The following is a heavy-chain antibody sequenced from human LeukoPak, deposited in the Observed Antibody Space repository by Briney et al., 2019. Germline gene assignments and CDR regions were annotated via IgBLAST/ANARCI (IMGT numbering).Heavy chain of an antibody. Sequence: SETLSLTCTVSGGSVSSGSYYWSWIRQPPGKGLEWIGYIYYSGSTNYNPSLKSRVTISVDTSKNQFSLKLSSVTAADTAVYYCARDRPYCSGGSCYSGGYYYYGMDVWGQGTTVTVSS. D-gene: IGHD2-15*01. CDR3: ARDRPYCSGGSCYSGGYYYYGMDV. CDR1: GGSVSSGSYY. J-gene: IGHJ6*02. V-gene: IGHV4-61*01. CDR2: IYYSGST.